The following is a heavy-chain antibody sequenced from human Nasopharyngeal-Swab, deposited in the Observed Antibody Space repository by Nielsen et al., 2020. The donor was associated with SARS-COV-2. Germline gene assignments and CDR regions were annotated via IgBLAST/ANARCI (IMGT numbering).Heavy chain of an antibody. CDR2: IYTSGST. J-gene: IGHJ4*02. V-gene: IGHV4-61*02. CDR3: ARVHYDSSGYRED. Sequence: SETLSLTCTVSGGSISSGSYYWSWIRQPAGKGLEWIGRIYTSGSTNYNPSLKSRVTISVDTSKNQFSLKLSSVTAADTAVYYCARVHYDSSGYREDWGQGTLVTVSS. CDR1: GGSISSGSYY. D-gene: IGHD3-22*01.